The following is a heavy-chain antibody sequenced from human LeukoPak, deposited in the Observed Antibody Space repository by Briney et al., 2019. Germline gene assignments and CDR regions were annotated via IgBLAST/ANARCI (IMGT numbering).Heavy chain of an antibody. CDR1: GGSISSHY. CDR3: ARVYCSSTSCSDYYYYMDV. J-gene: IGHJ6*03. V-gene: IGHV4-59*11. Sequence: SETLSLTCTVSGGSISSHYWSWIWQPPGKGLEWMGYIYYSGSTNYNPSLKSRVTISVDTSKNQFSLKLSSVTAADTAVYYCARVYCSSTSCSDYYYYMDVWGKGTTVTVSS. CDR2: IYYSGST. D-gene: IGHD2-2*01.